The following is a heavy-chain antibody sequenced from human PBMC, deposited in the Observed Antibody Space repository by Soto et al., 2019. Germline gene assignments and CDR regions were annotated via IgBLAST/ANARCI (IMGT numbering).Heavy chain of an antibody. CDR3: ARGPSSWPSHFDY. V-gene: IGHV3-21*01. Sequence: ASLRLSCAASGFTFSSYSMNWVRQAPGKGLEWVSSISSSSSYIYYADSVKGRFTISRDNAKNSLYLQMNSLRAEDTAVYYCARGPSSWPSHFDYWGQGTLVTVSS. D-gene: IGHD6-13*01. CDR2: ISSSSSYI. J-gene: IGHJ4*02. CDR1: GFTFSSYS.